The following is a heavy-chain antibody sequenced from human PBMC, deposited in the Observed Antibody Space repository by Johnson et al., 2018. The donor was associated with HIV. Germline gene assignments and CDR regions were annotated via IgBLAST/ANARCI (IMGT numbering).Heavy chain of an antibody. J-gene: IGHJ3*02. CDR1: GFTVSSYA. Sequence: QVQLVESGGGVVQPGRSLRLSCAASGFTVSSYAIHWVRQAPGKGLQWVAVISYDGSNQYFADSVKGRFTISRDKSKNTVYLQMNSLRAADMAVYYCARASLGAAPGILSAFDIWGQGTVVTVSS. D-gene: IGHD6-13*01. CDR3: ARASLGAAPGILSAFDI. CDR2: ISYDGSNQ. V-gene: IGHV3-30-3*01.